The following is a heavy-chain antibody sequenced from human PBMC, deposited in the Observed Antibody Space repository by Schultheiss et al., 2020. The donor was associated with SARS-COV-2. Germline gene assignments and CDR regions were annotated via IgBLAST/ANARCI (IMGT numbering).Heavy chain of an antibody. Sequence: GESLKISCAASGFTVSSNYMSWVRQAPGKGLEWVSSISDRGAFYADSVKGRFAISRDKTKNTLYLQMNSLRAEDTAVYYCARDSSSWDNTRMSYTRYDYWGQGTLVTVSS. V-gene: IGHV3-53*05. J-gene: IGHJ4*02. D-gene: IGHD6-13*01. CDR3: ARDSSSWDNTRMSYTRYDY. CDR1: GFTVSSNY. CDR2: ISDRGA.